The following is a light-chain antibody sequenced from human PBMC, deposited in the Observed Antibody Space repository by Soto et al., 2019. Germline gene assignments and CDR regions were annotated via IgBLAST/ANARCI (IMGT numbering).Light chain of an antibody. J-gene: IGKJ4*01. V-gene: IGKV1-33*01. CDR1: HSIANS. CDR2: DSS. Sequence: DVQLTQSSSSLSASVGDRVIITCQASHSIANSLNWFQQKPGKAPELLISDSSHLEARVPSRFSGSRSGTDFTLTISNLQPEDFATYYCQQYEDLPLTVGGGTKVDSK. CDR3: QQYEDLPLT.